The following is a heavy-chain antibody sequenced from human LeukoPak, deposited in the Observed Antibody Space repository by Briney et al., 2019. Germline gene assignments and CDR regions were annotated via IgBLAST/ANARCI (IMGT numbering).Heavy chain of an antibody. Sequence: SETLSLTCTASGGSISSYYWSWIRQPAGKGLEWIGRIYTSGSTNYNPSLKSRVTMSVDTSKNQFSLKLSSVTAADTAVYYCARDRYDFSTSAFDIWGQGTMVTVSS. CDR3: ARDRYDFSTSAFDI. CDR2: IYTSGST. D-gene: IGHD3-3*01. V-gene: IGHV4-4*07. CDR1: GGSISSYY. J-gene: IGHJ3*02.